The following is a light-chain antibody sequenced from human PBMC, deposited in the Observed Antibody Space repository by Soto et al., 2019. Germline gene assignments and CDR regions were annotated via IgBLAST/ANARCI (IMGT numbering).Light chain of an antibody. CDR2: GAF. CDR3: QQRNIWPPVT. CDR1: PSVTNF. V-gene: IGKV3-11*01. J-gene: IGKJ5*01. Sequence: EIGLTQSPATLSFSPGERSTLSCRSSPSVTNFLAWYQQKPGQAPRLLIYGAFNRATGIPARFSGSGSGTDFTLTISSLEPEDSAIYYCQQRNIWPPVTFGQGTRLEIK.